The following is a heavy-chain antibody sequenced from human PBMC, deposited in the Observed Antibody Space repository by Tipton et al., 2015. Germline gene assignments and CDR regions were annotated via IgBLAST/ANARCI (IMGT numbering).Heavy chain of an antibody. V-gene: IGHV4-31*03. D-gene: IGHD5-18*01. Sequence: TLSLTCTVSGGSISSGAYYWSWIRQHPGKGLEWIGYIYYSGSTYYNLSLKSRLTISVDTSKNQLSLKLSSVTAADTAVYYCARVQKRGYSYGYVDYWGQGTLVTVSS. J-gene: IGHJ4*02. CDR2: IYYSGST. CDR1: GGSISSGAYY. CDR3: ARVQKRGYSYGYVDY.